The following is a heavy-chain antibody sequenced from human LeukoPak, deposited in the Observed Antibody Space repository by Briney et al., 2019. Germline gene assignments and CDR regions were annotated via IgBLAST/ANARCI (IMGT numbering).Heavy chain of an antibody. CDR2: MNPNSGNT. CDR3: ARDGAAAGTEFDY. V-gene: IGHV1-8*02. D-gene: IGHD6-13*01. J-gene: IGHJ4*02. Sequence: ASVKVSCKASGYTFTGYYMHWVRQAPGQGLEWMGWMNPNSGNTGYAQKFQGRVTMTRNTSISTAYMELSSLRSEDTAVYYCARDGAAAGTEFDYWGQGTLVTVSS. CDR1: GYTFTGYY.